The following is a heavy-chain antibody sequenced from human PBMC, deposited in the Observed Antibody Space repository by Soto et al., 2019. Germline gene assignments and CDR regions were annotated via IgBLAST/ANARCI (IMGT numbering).Heavy chain of an antibody. CDR3: SRDLDGSGSYYTNY. V-gene: IGHV1-18*01. D-gene: IGHD3-10*01. CDR2: ISPHKGDT. CDR1: GYTFSSIV. Sequence: ASVKVSCKPSGYTFSSIVISWVRQAPGQGLEWMGWISPHKGDTYYAQRLQGRVTMTTDTSTSPAYMELRSLRSDATAVYFCSRDLDGSGSYYTNYWGQGTLVTVSS. J-gene: IGHJ4*02.